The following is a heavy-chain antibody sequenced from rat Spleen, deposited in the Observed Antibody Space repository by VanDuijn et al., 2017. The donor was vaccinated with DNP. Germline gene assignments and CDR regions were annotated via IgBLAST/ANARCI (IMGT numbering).Heavy chain of an antibody. CDR3: TTDRPTNFDY. Sequence: EVQLLESVGGLVQPGRSLKLSCAASGFIFSNYWMTWIRQAPGKGLEWVASITNTGGSTYYPDSVKGRFTISRDNAKSTLYLQVNSLRSEDTATYYCTTDRPTNFDYWGQGVMVTVSS. CDR2: ITNTGGST. D-gene: IGHD1-10*01. CDR1: GFIFSNYW. J-gene: IGHJ2*01. V-gene: IGHV5-31*01.